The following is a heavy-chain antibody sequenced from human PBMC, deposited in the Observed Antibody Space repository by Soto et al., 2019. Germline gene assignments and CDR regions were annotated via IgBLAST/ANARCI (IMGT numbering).Heavy chain of an antibody. CDR3: ARHGSSDLDV. Sequence: GESLKISCQGSGYSFTNYWISWVRQMAGKGLEWMGRIDPSDSYTNYSPAFQGHVTISVDKSISTAYLQWSSLKASDTAMYYCARHGSSDLDVWGQGTTVTVSS. CDR1: GYSFTNYW. J-gene: IGHJ6*02. V-gene: IGHV5-10-1*01. D-gene: IGHD2-15*01. CDR2: IDPSDSYT.